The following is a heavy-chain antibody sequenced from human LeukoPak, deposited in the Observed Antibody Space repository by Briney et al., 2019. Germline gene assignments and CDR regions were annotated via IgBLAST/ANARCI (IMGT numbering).Heavy chain of an antibody. V-gene: IGHV1-46*01. Sequence: ASVKVSCKASGYTFTRYYMHWVRQAPGQGLEWMGIINPLGGKTNYAQKFQGRVTMTRDMSARTVSMELNRLRDNDRAICYCARGRSHNERVRGCFDPWGQGTRVTVSS. CDR2: INPLGGKT. CDR3: ARGRSHNERVRGCFDP. J-gene: IGHJ5*02. CDR1: GYTFTRYY. D-gene: IGHD1-1*01.